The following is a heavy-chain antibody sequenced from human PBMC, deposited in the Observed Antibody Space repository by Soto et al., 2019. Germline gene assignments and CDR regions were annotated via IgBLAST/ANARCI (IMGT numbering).Heavy chain of an antibody. CDR2: ISWNSGSI. J-gene: IGHJ4*02. D-gene: IGHD3-22*01. CDR3: AKEIRSYSSGYAPFVY. Sequence: ALRLSCAASGFTFDDYAMHRVRQAPGKGLEWVSGISWNSGSIGYADSVKGRFTISRDNAKNSLYLQMNSLRAEDTALYYCAKEIRSYSSGYAPFVYWGQGTLVTSPQ. V-gene: IGHV3-9*01. CDR1: GFTFDDYA.